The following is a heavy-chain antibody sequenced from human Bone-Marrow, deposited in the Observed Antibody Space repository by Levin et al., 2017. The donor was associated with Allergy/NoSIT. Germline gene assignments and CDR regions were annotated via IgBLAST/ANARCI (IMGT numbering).Heavy chain of an antibody. V-gene: IGHV3-23*01. J-gene: IGHJ6*02. CDR2: ISDSGGST. Sequence: GESLKISCAGSKFTFNGYAMSWVRQAPGKGLEWVSGISDSGGSTDYADSVKGRFTISRDNSKNTLYLQMSSLRAEDTAVYYCAKARGISSGTYFLSRYYYGLDVWGQGTTVTVSS. D-gene: IGHD3-10*01. CDR1: KFTFNGYA. CDR3: AKARGISSGTYFLSRYYYGLDV.